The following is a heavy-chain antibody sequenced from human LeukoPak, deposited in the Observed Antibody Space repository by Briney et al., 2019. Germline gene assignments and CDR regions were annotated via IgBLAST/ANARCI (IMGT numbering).Heavy chain of an antibody. Sequence: GGSLRLSCAASGFTFSSYGMHWVRQAPGKGLEWVAFIRYDGSNKYYADSVKGRFTISRDNSKNTLYLQMNSLRAEDTAVYYCAREIAPTPGVFARRRSSGWLGHFDYWGQGTLVTVSS. D-gene: IGHD6-19*01. CDR1: GFTFSSYG. J-gene: IGHJ4*02. CDR3: AREIAPTPGVFARRRSSGWLGHFDY. CDR2: IRYDGSNK. V-gene: IGHV3-30*02.